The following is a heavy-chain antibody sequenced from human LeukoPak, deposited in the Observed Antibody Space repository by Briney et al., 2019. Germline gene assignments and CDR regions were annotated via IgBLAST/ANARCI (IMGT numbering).Heavy chain of an antibody. J-gene: IGHJ5*02. D-gene: IGHD3-22*01. V-gene: IGHV4-34*01. CDR3: ARHRRITMIVVVRNWFDP. CDR2: INHSGST. Sequence: SETLSLTCVVYGGSFSGYYWSWIRQPPGKGLEWIGEINHSGSTNYNPSLKSRVTISVDTSKNQFSLKLSSVTAADTAVYYCARHRRITMIVVVRNWFDPWGQGTLVTVSS. CDR1: GGSFSGYY.